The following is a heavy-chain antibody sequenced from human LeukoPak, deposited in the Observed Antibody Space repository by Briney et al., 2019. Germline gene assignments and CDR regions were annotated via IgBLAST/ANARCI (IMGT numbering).Heavy chain of an antibody. Sequence: ASVTLSCKASGYTFTSYYIHWVRQAPGQGLEWMGIINPSGGSTTYPQKFQGRVTMTRDTSTSTVYMELSSLRSEDTAVYYCARVLFRYGFMNYFDYWGQGTLVTVSS. CDR2: INPSGGST. J-gene: IGHJ4*02. V-gene: IGHV1-46*01. D-gene: IGHD2-21*01. CDR3: ARVLFRYGFMNYFDY. CDR1: GYTFTSYY.